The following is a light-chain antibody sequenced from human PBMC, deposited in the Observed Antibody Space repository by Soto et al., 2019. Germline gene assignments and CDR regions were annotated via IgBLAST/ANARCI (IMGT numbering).Light chain of an antibody. V-gene: IGKV1-5*03. CDR3: QQHNSFSIT. J-gene: IGKJ5*01. CDR1: ESISRW. CDR2: KAS. Sequence: DIPQSHSPLTLSAAVGDTVTCSGRASESISRWLAWYQQKPGKAPKLLIYKASSLESGVPSRFSGSGSGTEFTLTINSLQADDFATYYCQQHNSFSITFGQGTRLEIK.